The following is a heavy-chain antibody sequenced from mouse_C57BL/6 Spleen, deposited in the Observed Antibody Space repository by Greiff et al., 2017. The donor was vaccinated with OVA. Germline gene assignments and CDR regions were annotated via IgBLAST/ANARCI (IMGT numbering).Heavy chain of an antibody. V-gene: IGHV1-4*01. J-gene: IGHJ3*01. CDR3: ARSDYYGSNHEGFAY. D-gene: IGHD1-1*01. Sequence: QVQLQQSGAELARPGASVKMSCKASGYTFTSYTMHWVKQRPGQGLEWIGDINPSSGYTKYNQKFKDKATLTADKSSSTAYMLLSSLTSEDSAVYYCARSDYYGSNHEGFAYWGQGTLVTVSA. CDR2: INPSSGYT. CDR1: GYTFTSYT.